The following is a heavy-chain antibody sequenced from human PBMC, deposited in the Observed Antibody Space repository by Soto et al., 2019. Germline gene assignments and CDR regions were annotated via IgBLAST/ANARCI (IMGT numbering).Heavy chain of an antibody. Sequence: PSETLSLTYTVSGGSITSSYWSWIRRPPGKGLEWIAYIYDTGISGYTPSTSYNPSLKSRVTMSVDTSKSQFSLKLTSVTAADTAVYYSARGEHAFFYYGLDVWGQGITVTVSS. CDR1: GGSITSSY. V-gene: IGHV4-59*01. J-gene: IGHJ6*02. CDR3: ARGEHAFFYYGLDV. CDR2: IYDTGISGYTPST.